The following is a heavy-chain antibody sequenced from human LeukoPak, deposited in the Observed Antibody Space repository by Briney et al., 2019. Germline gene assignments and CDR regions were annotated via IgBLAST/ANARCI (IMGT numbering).Heavy chain of an antibody. CDR3: AKARYYDILTGYFDY. V-gene: IGHV3-30*02. D-gene: IGHD3-9*01. CDR1: GFTFSSYG. J-gene: IGHJ4*02. CDR2: IRYDGSNK. Sequence: GGSLRLSCAASGFTFSSYGVHWVRQAPGKGLEWVAFIRYDGSNKYYADSVKGRFTISRDNSKNTLYLQMNSLRAEDTAVYYCAKARYYDILTGYFDYWGQGTLVTVSS.